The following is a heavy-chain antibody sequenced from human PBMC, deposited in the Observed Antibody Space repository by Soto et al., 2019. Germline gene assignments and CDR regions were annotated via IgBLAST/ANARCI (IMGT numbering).Heavy chain of an antibody. V-gene: IGHV2-5*01. Sequence: QITLKESGPTLVKSTQTLTLTCTVSGFSLSTSGLGVGWIRQSPGKALECLALIYWNDDKRYSPSLMSRLTITKDTSKNQVVLTMTNMDPVDTATYYCAQLVPELDYGDYVLAEFFQLWGQGTLVTVSS. CDR3: AQLVPELDYGDYVLAEFFQL. CDR1: GFSLSTSGLG. J-gene: IGHJ1*01. CDR2: IYWNDDK. D-gene: IGHD4-17*01.